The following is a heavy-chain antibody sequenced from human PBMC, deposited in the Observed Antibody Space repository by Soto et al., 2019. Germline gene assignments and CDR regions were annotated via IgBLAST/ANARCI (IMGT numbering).Heavy chain of an antibody. J-gene: IGHJ4*02. CDR1: GGTFSSYA. Sequence: QVQLVQSGAEVKKPGSSVKFYCKASGGTFSSYAISWVRQAPGQGLEWLGGIIPIFGTANYAQKFQGRVTITAAASTSTAYMELSSLRSEDTAVYYCARGDDSVTPGWLGYWCQGTLVTDS. V-gene: IGHV1-69*01. CDR2: IIPIFGTA. D-gene: IGHD3-9*01. CDR3: ARGDDSVTPGWLGY.